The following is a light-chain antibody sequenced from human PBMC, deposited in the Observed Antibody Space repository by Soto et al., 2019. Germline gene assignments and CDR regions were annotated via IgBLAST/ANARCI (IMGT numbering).Light chain of an antibody. V-gene: IGLV2-18*02. J-gene: IGLJ1*01. Sequence: HSVLTQPPSLSGSPLHSVTISCAGTSSHLGSYNPVSSYQQPPGTASKLMLYEVTNRPSRVPDRFSRSKPVNTASLTISWLQVEDEADYYWSSYTRSDTYVFGTGAKVTDL. CDR2: EVT. CDR3: SSYTRSDTYV. CDR1: SSHLGSYNP.